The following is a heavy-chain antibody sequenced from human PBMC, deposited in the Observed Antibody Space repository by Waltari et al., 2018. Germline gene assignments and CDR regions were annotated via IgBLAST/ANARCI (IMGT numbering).Heavy chain of an antibody. V-gene: IGHV4-59*11. Sequence: QVQLQESGPGLVKPSETLSLTCTVSGGSISSHYWSWIRQPPGKGLEWIGYIYYSGSTNYTPSLKSRVTRSVDPSKNQFSLKLSSVTAADTAVYYCAHSLWGAFDIWGQGTMVTVSS. CDR1: GGSISSHY. D-gene: IGHD3-10*01. CDR2: IYYSGST. CDR3: AHSLWGAFDI. J-gene: IGHJ3*02.